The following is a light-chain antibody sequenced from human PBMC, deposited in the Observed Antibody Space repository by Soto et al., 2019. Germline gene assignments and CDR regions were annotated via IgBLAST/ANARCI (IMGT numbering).Light chain of an antibody. Sequence: EIVFTQSPGTLSLSPGERAALSCRASQSISSSFLAWYQQKPGQAPRLLIYGASSRATGIPDRFSGSGSGTDFTLTISRLEPEDFAVYYCQQYGSSGTLGQGTKGDIK. V-gene: IGKV3-20*01. CDR3: QQYGSSGT. CDR2: GAS. CDR1: QSISSSF. J-gene: IGKJ1*01.